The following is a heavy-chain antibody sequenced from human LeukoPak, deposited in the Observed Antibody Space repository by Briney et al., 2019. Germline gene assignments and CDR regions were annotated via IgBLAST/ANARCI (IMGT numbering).Heavy chain of an antibody. J-gene: IGHJ5*02. D-gene: IGHD3-10*01. CDR2: INSDGSST. CDR3: ERGGTIYSGSYYGNWFDP. CDR1: GFTFSSYW. V-gene: IGHV3-74*01. Sequence: GGSLRLSCAASGFTFSSYWMHWVRQAPGKGLVWVSRINSDGSSTSYADSVKGRFTISRDNAKNTLYLQMNSLRAEDTPVYYCERGGTIYSGSYYGNWFDPWGQGTLVTVSS.